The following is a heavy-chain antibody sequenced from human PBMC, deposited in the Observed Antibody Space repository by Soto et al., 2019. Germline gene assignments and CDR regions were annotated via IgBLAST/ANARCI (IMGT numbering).Heavy chain of an antibody. J-gene: IGHJ3*02. D-gene: IGHD4-17*01. CDR2: MNPNSGNT. CDR1: GYTFTSYD. V-gene: IGHV1-8*01. CDR3: ARGQMGPTQDAAFDI. Sequence: GAPVQVSCQASGYTFTSYDINWVRQATGQGLEWMGWMNPNSGNTGYAQKFQGRVTMTRNTSISTAYMELSSLRSEDTAVYYCARGQMGPTQDAAFDIWGQGTMVTVSS.